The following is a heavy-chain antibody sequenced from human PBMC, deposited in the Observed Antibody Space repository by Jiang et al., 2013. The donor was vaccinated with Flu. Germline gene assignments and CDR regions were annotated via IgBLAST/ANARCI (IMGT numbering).Heavy chain of an antibody. CDR1: GGSFSGYY. CDR3: ARERRGYYYYYMDV. J-gene: IGHJ6*03. V-gene: IGHV4-34*01. CDR2: INHSGST. Sequence: LLKPSETLSLTCAVYGGSFSGYYWSWIRQPPGKGLEWIGEINHSGSTNYNPSLKSRVTISVDTSKNQFSLKLSSVTAADTAVYYCARERRGYYYYYMDVWGKGTTVTVSS.